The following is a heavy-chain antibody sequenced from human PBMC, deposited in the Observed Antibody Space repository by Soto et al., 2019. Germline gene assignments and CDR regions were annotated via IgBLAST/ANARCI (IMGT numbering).Heavy chain of an antibody. Sequence: SETLSLTCTVSGGSISSSSYYWGWIRQPPGKGLEWIGSIYYSGSTYYNPSLKSRVTISVDTSKNQFSLKLSSVTAADTAVYYCARPQGFWSGYYVGGLVDYYMDVWGKGTTVTVSS. CDR1: GGSISSSSYY. CDR3: ARPQGFWSGYYVGGLVDYYMDV. V-gene: IGHV4-39*01. D-gene: IGHD3-3*01. CDR2: IYYSGST. J-gene: IGHJ6*03.